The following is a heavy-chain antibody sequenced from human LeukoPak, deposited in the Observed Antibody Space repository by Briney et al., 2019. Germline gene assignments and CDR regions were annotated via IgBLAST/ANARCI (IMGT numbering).Heavy chain of an antibody. CDR2: IWYDGSNK. CDR3: ARNRRADYYDSNYGMDV. D-gene: IGHD3-22*01. J-gene: IGHJ6*02. V-gene: IGHV3-33*01. CDR1: GFTFSSYG. Sequence: GRSLRLSCAASGFTFSSYGMHWVRQAPGKGLEWVAGIWYDGSNKYYADSVKGRFTISRDNSKNTLYLQMNSLRAEDTAVYYCARNRRADYYDSNYGMDVWGQGTTVTVSS.